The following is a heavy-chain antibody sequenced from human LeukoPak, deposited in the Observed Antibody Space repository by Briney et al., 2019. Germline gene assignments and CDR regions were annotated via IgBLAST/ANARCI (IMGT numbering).Heavy chain of an antibody. CDR1: GGSISSGDYY. CDR3: ARARVGATDYFDY. CDR2: IYYSGST. Sequence: SQTLSLTCTVSGGSISSGDYYWSWIRQPPGKGLEWIGYIYYSGSTYDNPSLKSRVTISVDTSKNQFSLKLSSVTAADTAVYYCARARVGATDYFDYWGQGTLVTVSS. V-gene: IGHV4-30-4*08. D-gene: IGHD1-26*01. J-gene: IGHJ4*02.